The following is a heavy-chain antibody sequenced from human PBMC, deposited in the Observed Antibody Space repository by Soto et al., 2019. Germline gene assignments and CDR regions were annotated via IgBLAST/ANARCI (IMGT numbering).Heavy chain of an antibody. CDR3: AKEVWSGPMDV. Sequence: QVQLVESGGGVVQPGRSLRLSCAASGFTFSSYGMHWVRQAPGKGLEWVAVISYDGSNKYYADSVEGRFTISRDNSKNTLYLQMNSLRAEDTAVYYCAKEVWSGPMDVWGQGTTVTVSS. CDR2: ISYDGSNK. CDR1: GFTFSSYG. V-gene: IGHV3-30*18. D-gene: IGHD3-3*01. J-gene: IGHJ6*02.